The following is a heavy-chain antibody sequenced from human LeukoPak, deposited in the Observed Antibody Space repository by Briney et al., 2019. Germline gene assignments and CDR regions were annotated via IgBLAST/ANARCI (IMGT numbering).Heavy chain of an antibody. CDR1: GGTFSSYA. Sequence: ASVKVSCKASGGTFSSYAISWVRQAPGQGLEWMGWISPYNGNTNYAQKLQGRVTMTTDTSTSTAYMELRSLRSDDTAVYYCASVRRGYSYGTIFDYWGQGTLVTVSS. D-gene: IGHD5-18*01. J-gene: IGHJ4*02. CDR2: ISPYNGNT. V-gene: IGHV1-18*01. CDR3: ASVRRGYSYGTIFDY.